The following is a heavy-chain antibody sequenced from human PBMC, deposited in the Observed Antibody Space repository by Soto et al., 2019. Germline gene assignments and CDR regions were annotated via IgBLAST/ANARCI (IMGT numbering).Heavy chain of an antibody. Sequence: EVQLVESGGGLVQPGGSLRFSCAASGFTVSSNYMSWVRQAPGKGLEWVSVIYSGGSTYYADSVKGRFTISRHNSKNTLYLQMNSLRAEDTAVYYCARELVSSWLSFDYWGQGTLVTVSS. J-gene: IGHJ4*02. CDR1: GFTVSSNY. V-gene: IGHV3-53*04. CDR2: IYSGGST. CDR3: ARELVSSWLSFDY. D-gene: IGHD6-13*01.